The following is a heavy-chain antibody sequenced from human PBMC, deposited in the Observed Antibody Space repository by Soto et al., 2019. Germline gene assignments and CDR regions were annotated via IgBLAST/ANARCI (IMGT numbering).Heavy chain of an antibody. J-gene: IGHJ4*02. CDR1: GLTFSLCA. CDR3: SRGYGTVEAYRGTDCFTY. Sequence: PGGSLRLSCAASGLTFSLCAMHWVRQAPGKGLEWVAVISYDENHKFYADSVKGRFSISRDNSKNTLFLQMNSLTAEDTAVYYCSRGYGTVEAYRGTDCFTYWGQGTLVTVSS. CDR2: ISYDENHK. V-gene: IGHV3-30-3*01. D-gene: IGHD2-21*02.